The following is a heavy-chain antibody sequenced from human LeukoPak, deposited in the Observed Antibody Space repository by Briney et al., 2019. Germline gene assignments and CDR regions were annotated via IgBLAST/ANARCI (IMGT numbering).Heavy chain of an antibody. CDR3: ARDLRPRLWFGELNY. V-gene: IGHV1-2*02. D-gene: IGHD3-10*01. CDR2: INPNSGGT. Sequence: ASVKVPCKASGYTFTGYYMHWVRQAPGQGLEWMGWINPNSGGTNYAQKLQGRVTMTTDTSTSTAYMELRSLRSDDTAVYYCARDLRPRLWFGELNYWGQGTLVTVSS. J-gene: IGHJ4*02. CDR1: GYTFTGYY.